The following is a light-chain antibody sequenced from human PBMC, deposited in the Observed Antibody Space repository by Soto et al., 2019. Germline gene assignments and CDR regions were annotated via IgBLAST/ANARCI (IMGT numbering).Light chain of an antibody. Sequence: QSVLTQPPSASGTPGQRVTISCSGGTSNIGTNPVNWYRQLPGTAPQLLLYSDVQRPSGVPDRVSGSKSGTSASLAIRGLQSEDEADYFCAVWDDSLSALLFGGGIKLTVL. V-gene: IGLV1-44*01. CDR2: SDV. CDR1: TSNIGTNP. J-gene: IGLJ2*01. CDR3: AVWDDSLSALL.